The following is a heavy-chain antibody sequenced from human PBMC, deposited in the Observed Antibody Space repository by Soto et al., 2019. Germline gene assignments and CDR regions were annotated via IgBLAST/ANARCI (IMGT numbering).Heavy chain of an antibody. Sequence: SETLSLTCSVPGASIRSGGYYWSWLRQSPGKGLEWIGHIYYTGSTFYSPSLKSRLTISLDTSKNQFSLDLRSVTAADTAMYYCARIEMASIKWGRGTLVTVSS. J-gene: IGHJ4*02. V-gene: IGHV4-31*03. CDR1: GASIRSGGYY. CDR3: ARIEMASIK. CDR2: IYYTGST.